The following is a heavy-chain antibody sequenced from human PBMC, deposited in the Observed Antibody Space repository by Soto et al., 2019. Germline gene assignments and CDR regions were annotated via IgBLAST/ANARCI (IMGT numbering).Heavy chain of an antibody. D-gene: IGHD6-19*01. V-gene: IGHV1-8*01. CDR1: GYTFTSYD. CDR3: ASGGLGAVAGMARSYYYFDY. CDR2: MNPNSGNT. Sequence: ASVKVSCKASGYTFTSYDINWVRQATGQGLEWMGWMNPNSGNTGYAQKFQGRVTMTRNTSISTAYMELSSLRSEDTAVYYCASGGLGAVAGMARSYYYFDYWGQGTLVTVSS. J-gene: IGHJ4*02.